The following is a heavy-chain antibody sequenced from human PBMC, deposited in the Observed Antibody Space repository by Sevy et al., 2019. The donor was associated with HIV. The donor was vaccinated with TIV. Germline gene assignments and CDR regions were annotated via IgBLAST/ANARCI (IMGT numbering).Heavy chain of an antibody. CDR1: GFTFTSYS. CDR2: ISKHSNYI. V-gene: IGHV3-21*01. J-gene: IGHJ4*02. D-gene: IGHD3-10*01. CDR3: ARSTYYYASRTFRESDF. Sequence: GGSLRLSCAASGFTFTSYSMTWFRQAPGRGLEWVSSISKHSNYIYYASSVEGRFTISRDNAQDSLYLQMTSLRAEDTGLYYCARSTYYYASRTFRESDFWGQGTLVTVSS.